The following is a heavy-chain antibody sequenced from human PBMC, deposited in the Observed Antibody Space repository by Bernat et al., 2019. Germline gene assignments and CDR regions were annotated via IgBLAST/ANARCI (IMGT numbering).Heavy chain of an antibody. Sequence: EVQLLESGGGLVQPGGSLRLSCAASGFTFSSYAMSWVRQAPGKGLEWVSAISGSGGSTYYADSVKGRFTISRDNSKNTLYLQMNSLRAEDTAVYYCAKDSDWGQWLVLYYYGMDVWGQGTTVTVSS. CDR3: AKDSDWGQWLVLYYYGMDV. V-gene: IGHV3-23*01. CDR2: ISGSGGST. CDR1: GFTFSSYA. D-gene: IGHD6-19*01. J-gene: IGHJ6*02.